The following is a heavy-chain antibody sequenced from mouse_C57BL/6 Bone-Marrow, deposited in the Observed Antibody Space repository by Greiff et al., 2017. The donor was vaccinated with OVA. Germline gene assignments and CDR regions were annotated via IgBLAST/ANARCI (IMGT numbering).Heavy chain of an antibody. J-gene: IGHJ4*01. CDR2: IFPGSGST. D-gene: IGHD2-3*01. CDR1: GYTFTDYY. CDR3: ASRGDGYYPAMDY. V-gene: IGHV1-75*01. Sequence: QVQLKESGPELVKPGASVKISCKASGYTFTDYYINWVKQRPGQGLEWIGWIFPGSGSTYYNEKFKGKATLTVDKSSSTAYMLLSSLTSEDSAVYFCASRGDGYYPAMDYWGQGTSVTVSS.